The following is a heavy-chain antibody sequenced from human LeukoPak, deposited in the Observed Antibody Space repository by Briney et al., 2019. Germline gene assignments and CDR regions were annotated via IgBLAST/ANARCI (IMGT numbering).Heavy chain of an antibody. CDR2: ISSGSSYI. J-gene: IGHJ6*02. D-gene: IGHD6-19*01. V-gene: IGHV3-21*01. CDR1: GFTFSSYS. CDR3: ARNVYSSGSPAYGMDV. Sequence: GGSLRLSCAASGFTFSSYSMNWVRQAPGKGLEWVSFISSGSSYIYYADSVKGRFTISRDNAKNSLYLQMNSLRAEDTAVYYCARNVYSSGSPAYGMDVWGQGTTVTVSS.